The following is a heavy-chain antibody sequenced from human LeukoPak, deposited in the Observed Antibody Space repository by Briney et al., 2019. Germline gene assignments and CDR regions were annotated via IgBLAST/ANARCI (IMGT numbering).Heavy chain of an antibody. CDR3: ARSIVVPSNNWFDP. Sequence: SETLSLTRTVSGGSISSYYWSWIRQPPGKGLEWIGYIYYSGSTNYNPSLKSRVTISVDTSKNQFSLKLSSVTAADTAVYYCARSIVVPSNNWFDPWGQGTLVTVSS. V-gene: IGHV4-59*01. J-gene: IGHJ5*02. CDR1: GGSISSYY. D-gene: IGHD2-2*01. CDR2: IYYSGST.